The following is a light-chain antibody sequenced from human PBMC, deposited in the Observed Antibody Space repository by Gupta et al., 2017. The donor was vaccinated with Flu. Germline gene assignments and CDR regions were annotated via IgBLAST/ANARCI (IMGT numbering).Light chain of an antibody. J-gene: IGLJ3*02. CDR2: EVN. CDR1: SNDVGPYNY. Sequence: QSALTQPPSASGPPGLSVTISCTGTSNDVGPYNYVSWFQQYPDKAPRLIIYEVNKRPSGVPDRFSGSKSGSTASLTVAGLQAEDEADYYCSSYAGSNNWVFGGGTRLIVL. CDR3: SSYAGSNNWV. V-gene: IGLV2-8*01.